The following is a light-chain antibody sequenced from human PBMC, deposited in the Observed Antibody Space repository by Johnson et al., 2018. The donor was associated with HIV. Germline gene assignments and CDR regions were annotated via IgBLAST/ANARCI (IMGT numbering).Light chain of an antibody. J-gene: IGLJ1*01. Sequence: QSVLTQPPSVSAAPGQKVTISCSGSSSNIGNNYVSWYQQLPGRAPKLLIYDNNKRPSGIPDRFSGSKSGTSATLGITGLQTGDEADYYCGTWDSSLTAYVFGAGTQVT. CDR1: SSNIGNNY. CDR3: GTWDSSLTAYV. V-gene: IGLV1-51*01. CDR2: DNN.